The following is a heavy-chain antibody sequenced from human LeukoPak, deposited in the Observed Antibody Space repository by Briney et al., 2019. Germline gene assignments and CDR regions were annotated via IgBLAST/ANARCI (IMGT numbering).Heavy chain of an antibody. Sequence: ASVEVSCKASGYTFINYDIRWVRQAPGQGLEWMGWISAYNGSTNYAQKFQGRVTMTTDTSTSTAYMELRSLRSDDTAVYFCAREVTHHVYYGMDVWGQGTTVTVSS. V-gene: IGHV1-18*01. CDR1: GYTFINYD. CDR3: AREVTHHVYYGMDV. CDR2: ISAYNGST. J-gene: IGHJ6*02. D-gene: IGHD4-11*01.